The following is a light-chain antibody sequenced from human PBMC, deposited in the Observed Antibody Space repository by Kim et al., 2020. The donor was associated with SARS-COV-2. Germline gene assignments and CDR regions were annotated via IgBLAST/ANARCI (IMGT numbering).Light chain of an antibody. J-gene: IGKJ3*01. CDR2: LGS. CDR3: MQALQPPQT. CDR1: QSRLYNNRYTY. V-gene: IGKV2-28*01. Sequence: PASSSCRFSQSRLYNNRYTYLDWCVQKPGQPPQLLIYLGSNRASGVPDRCSGSGSDTDFTLKISRVEAEDVVVYYCMQALQPPQTFGPGTKVDIK.